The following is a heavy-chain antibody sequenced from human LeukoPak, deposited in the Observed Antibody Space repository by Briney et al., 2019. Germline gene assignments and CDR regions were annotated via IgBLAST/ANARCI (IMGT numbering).Heavy chain of an antibody. CDR3: ARGLYCGGDCYSFDY. CDR1: GYTFINYG. CDR2: ISANNGNT. D-gene: IGHD2-21*02. Sequence: GASVKVSCKASGYTFINYGINWVRQAPGQGLEWVGWISANNGNTNYAQKLQGRVTMTTDTSTSTAYMELRSLRSDDTAVYYCARGLYCGGDCYSFDYWGQGTLVTVSS. J-gene: IGHJ4*02. V-gene: IGHV1-18*01.